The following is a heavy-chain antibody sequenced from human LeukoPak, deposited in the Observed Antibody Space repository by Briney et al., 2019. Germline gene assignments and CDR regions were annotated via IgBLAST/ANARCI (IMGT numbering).Heavy chain of an antibody. CDR2: ISASGGST. Sequence: GGSLRLSCAASGFTFSSYAMSWVRQAPGKGLEWVSTISASGGSTGYADSVKGRFTISRDNSKNTLHLQMNSLRAEDTAVYYCAKAIVGALYYLDYWGQGTLVTVSS. V-gene: IGHV3-23*01. J-gene: IGHJ4*02. CDR1: GFTFSSYA. D-gene: IGHD1-26*01. CDR3: AKAIVGALYYLDY.